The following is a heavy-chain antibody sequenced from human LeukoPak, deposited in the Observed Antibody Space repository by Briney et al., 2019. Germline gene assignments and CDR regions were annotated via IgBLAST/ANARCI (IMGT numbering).Heavy chain of an antibody. V-gene: IGHV1-18*01. CDR2: ISAYNGNT. CDR3: ARVRLERRGADAFDI. Sequence: ASVKVSCKASGYTFTSYGISWVRQAPGQGLEWMGWISAYNGNTNYAQKLQGRVTMTTDTSTSTAYMELRSLRSDDTAVYYCARVRLERRGADAFDIWGQGTMVTVSS. J-gene: IGHJ3*02. CDR1: GYTFTSYG. D-gene: IGHD1-1*01.